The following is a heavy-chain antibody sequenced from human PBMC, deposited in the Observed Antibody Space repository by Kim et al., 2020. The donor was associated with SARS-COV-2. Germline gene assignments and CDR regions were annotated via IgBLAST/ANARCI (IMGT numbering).Heavy chain of an antibody. V-gene: IGHV3-23*01. CDR3: AKSVVLIAGEYRSFQH. Sequence: GGSLRLSCVASGFSFRSYAMSWVRQAPGKGLEWVSGISFSGSTTSYSDSVKARFTISRDNSKNTTYLQMSSLRAEDTAVYYCAKSVVLIAGEYRSFQHWG. J-gene: IGHJ1*01. CDR1: GFSFRSYA. D-gene: IGHD2-15*01. CDR2: ISFSGSTT.